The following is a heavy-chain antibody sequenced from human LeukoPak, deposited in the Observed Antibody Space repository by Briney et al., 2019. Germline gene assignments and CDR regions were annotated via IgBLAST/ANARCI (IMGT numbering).Heavy chain of an antibody. CDR1: GGSISSSNW. V-gene: IGHV4-4*02. J-gene: IGHJ1*01. D-gene: IGHD3-9*01. Sequence: SETLSLTCAVSGGSISSSNWWSRVRQPPGKGLEWIGEIYHSGSTNYNLSLKSRVTISVDKSKNQFSLKLSSVTAADPAVYYCARVESYYDILTGYLEPEYFQHWGQGTLVTVSS. CDR3: ARVESYYDILTGYLEPEYFQH. CDR2: IYHSGST.